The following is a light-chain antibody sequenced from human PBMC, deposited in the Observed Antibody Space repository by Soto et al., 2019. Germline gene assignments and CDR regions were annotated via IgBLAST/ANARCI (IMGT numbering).Light chain of an antibody. CDR2: DAS. CDR3: QQSYSTPPGT. V-gene: IGKV1-33*01. J-gene: IGKJ1*01. CDR1: QAISNY. Sequence: DIQITQYPSSLSASVGDRVTITCQASQAISNYLNWYQQKPGKAPKLLIYDASNLETGVPSRFSGSVSGTDFTFTISSLQPEDFATYYCQQSYSTPPGTFGQGTKVDIK.